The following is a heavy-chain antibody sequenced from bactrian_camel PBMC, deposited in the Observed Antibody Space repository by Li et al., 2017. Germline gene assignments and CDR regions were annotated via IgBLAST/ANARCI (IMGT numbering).Heavy chain of an antibody. D-gene: IGHD4*01. J-gene: IGHJ4*01. V-gene: IGHV3S40*01. Sequence: DVQLVESGGGLVQPGGSLRLSCAASGFTFGNYDLNWVRQAPGKGLEWVSSSSSGALSLVYADSVKGRFTISRDNAKNTVYLLMNSLKPEDTAVYYCAADAALGQRLCEAGVYNYWGQGTQVTVS. CDR2: SSSGALSL. CDR3: AADAALGQRLCEAGVYNY. CDR1: GFTFGNYD.